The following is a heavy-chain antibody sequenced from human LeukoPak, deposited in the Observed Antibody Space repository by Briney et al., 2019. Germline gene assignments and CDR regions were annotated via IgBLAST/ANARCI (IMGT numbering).Heavy chain of an antibody. D-gene: IGHD4-23*01. J-gene: IGHJ5*01. Sequence: GGSLRLSCAASGFVFSTHSMNWVRQAPGKGLEWVSRISSYNGDIYYADSVRGRFTISRDNAKNSLYLQMNSLRAEDTAVYYCVRDADGGNSWFDSWGQGTLVTVSS. CDR1: GFVFSTHS. CDR3: VRDADGGNSWFDS. CDR2: ISSYNGDI. V-gene: IGHV3-21*01.